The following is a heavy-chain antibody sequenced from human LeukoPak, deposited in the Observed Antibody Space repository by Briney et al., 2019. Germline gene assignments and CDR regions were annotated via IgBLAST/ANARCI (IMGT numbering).Heavy chain of an antibody. CDR2: IYHSGST. Sequence: PSETLSLTCAVSGYSISSGYYWGWIRQPPGKGLEWIGSIYHSGSTYYNPSLKSRVTISVDTSKNQFSLKLSSVTAADTAVYYCASGDPTYGAGWSDPWGQGTLVTVSS. CDR1: GYSISSGYY. J-gene: IGHJ5*02. V-gene: IGHV4-38-2*01. D-gene: IGHD4-17*01. CDR3: ASGDPTYGAGWSDP.